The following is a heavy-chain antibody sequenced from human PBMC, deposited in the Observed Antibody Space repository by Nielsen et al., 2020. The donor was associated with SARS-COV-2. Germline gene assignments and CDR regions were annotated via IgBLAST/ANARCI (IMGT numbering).Heavy chain of an antibody. CDR2: INTSDGST. CDR1: GYTFTNYY. CDR3: ARDDTVTMYYYSYYGMDV. J-gene: IGHJ6*02. D-gene: IGHD4-17*01. Sequence: ASVKVSCKASGYTFTNYYMHWVRQAPGQGLEWIGIINTSDGSTTYAQKFQGRVTMTRDTSTRTVYMELRSLRSEDTAVYYCARDDTVTMYYYSYYGMDVWGQGTTVTVS. V-gene: IGHV1-46*01.